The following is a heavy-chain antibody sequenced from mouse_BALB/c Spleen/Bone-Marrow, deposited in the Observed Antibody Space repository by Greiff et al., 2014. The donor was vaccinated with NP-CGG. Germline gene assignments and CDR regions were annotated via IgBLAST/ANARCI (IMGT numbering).Heavy chain of an antibody. J-gene: IGHJ1*01. V-gene: IGHV1-20*02. CDR3: TRVTTDWYFDV. Sequence: VQLQQSGPELVKPGASVKISCKASGYSFTGYFMNWVMQSHGKSLEWIGRINPYNGDTFYNQKFKGKATLTVDKSSSTAHMELRSLASEDSAVYYCTRVTTDWYFDVWGAGPRSPSPQ. D-gene: IGHD1-1*01. CDR1: GYSFTGYF. CDR2: INPYNGDT.